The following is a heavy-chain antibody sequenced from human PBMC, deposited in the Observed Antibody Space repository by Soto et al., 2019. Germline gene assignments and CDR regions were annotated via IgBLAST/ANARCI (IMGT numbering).Heavy chain of an antibody. CDR1: GGSISSYY. Sequence: QVQLQESDPGLVKPSETLSLTCTVSGGSISSYYWSWIRQPPGKGLEWIGYIYYSGSTNYNPSLXXXXXXXVXXXXXXXXXXXXSVTAADTAXYYCARLWGWSVDYWGQGTLVTVSS. CDR2: IYYSGST. D-gene: IGHD3-16*01. CDR3: ARLWGWSVDY. J-gene: IGHJ4*02. V-gene: IGHV4-59*08.